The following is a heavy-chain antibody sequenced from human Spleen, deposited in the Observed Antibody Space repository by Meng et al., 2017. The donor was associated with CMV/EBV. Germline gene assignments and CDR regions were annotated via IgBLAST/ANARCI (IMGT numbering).Heavy chain of an antibody. CDR1: GFTFNSYG. CDR2: IRYDGVSK. Sequence: SCAASGFTFNSYGMYWVRQAPGKGLEWVAFIRYDGVSKDSADSVKGRFTISRDNSKNTLYLQMNRLRVEDTAVYYCAKDLGDCSSTSCYWGPVDYYYGMDVWGQGTTVTVSS. V-gene: IGHV3-30*02. J-gene: IGHJ6*02. CDR3: AKDLGDCSSTSCYWGPVDYYYGMDV. D-gene: IGHD2-2*01.